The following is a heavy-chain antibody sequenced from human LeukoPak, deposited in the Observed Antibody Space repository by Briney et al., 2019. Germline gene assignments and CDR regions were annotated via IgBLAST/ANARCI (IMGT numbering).Heavy chain of an antibody. J-gene: IGHJ5*01. V-gene: IGHV3-23*01. Sequence: GGSLTLSCAASGFMFSRYAMIWVRQTPGKGLEWVSAITETGAGTYYADSVKGRFTMSRDNSRNTVYLQMDSLRAEDTAVYFCARGTAAAANRNWFDSWGQGTLVTVSS. CDR1: GFMFSRYA. D-gene: IGHD6-13*01. CDR2: ITETGAGT. CDR3: ARGTAAAANRNWFDS.